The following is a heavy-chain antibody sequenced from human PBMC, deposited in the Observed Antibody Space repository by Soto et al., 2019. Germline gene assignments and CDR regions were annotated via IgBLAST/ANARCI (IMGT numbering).Heavy chain of an antibody. V-gene: IGHV3-9*01. CDR3: AKGPVLIAAAAPPDY. CDR2: ISWNSGSI. D-gene: IGHD6-13*01. CDR1: GFTFDDYA. J-gene: IGHJ4*02. Sequence: EVQLVESGGGLVQPGRSLRLSCAASGFTFDDYAMHWVRQAPGKGLEWVSGISWNSGSIGSADSVKGRFTISRDNAKNSLYLQMNSLRAEDTALYYCAKGPVLIAAAAPPDYWGQGTLVTVSS.